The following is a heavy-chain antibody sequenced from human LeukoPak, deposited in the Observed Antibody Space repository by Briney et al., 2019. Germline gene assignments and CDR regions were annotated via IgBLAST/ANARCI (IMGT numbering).Heavy chain of an antibody. CDR1: GGSISSYY. J-gene: IGHJ6*02. CDR2: IYYSGST. V-gene: IGHV4-59*08. CDR3: ARRAVVPAAIWPYYYYYYGMDV. D-gene: IGHD2-2*02. Sequence: SETLSLTCTVSGGSISSYYWSWIRQPPGKGLEWIGYIYYSGSTNYNPSLKSRVTISVDTSKNQFSLKLSSVTAADTAVYYCARRAVVPAAIWPYYYYYYGMDVWGQGTTVTVSS.